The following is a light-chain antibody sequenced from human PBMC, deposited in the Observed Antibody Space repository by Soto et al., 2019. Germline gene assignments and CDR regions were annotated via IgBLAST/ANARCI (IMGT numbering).Light chain of an antibody. CDR1: QSLSIW. V-gene: IGKV1-5*03. CDR2: KAS. J-gene: IGKJ1*01. CDR3: QQYNSYPRT. Sequence: DIQMTQSPSTLSASVGDRVTITCRASQSLSIWLAWYHQKPGKAPNLLIYKASSLESGYPSRFSGSGSGTEFTLNISCLQPDDVATYYCQQYNSYPRTCGQGTKVE.